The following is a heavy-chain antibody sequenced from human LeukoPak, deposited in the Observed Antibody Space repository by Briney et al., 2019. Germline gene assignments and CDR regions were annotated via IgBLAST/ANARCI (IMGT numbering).Heavy chain of an antibody. CDR2: ISSSSSYI. V-gene: IGHV3-21*01. Sequence: GGSLRLSCAASGFTFSSYSMNWVRQAPGKGLEWVSSISSSSSYIYYADSVKGRFTISIDNANNSLYLQMNSLRAEDTAVYYCARVRYSLGAFDIWGQGTMVTVSS. CDR3: ARVRYSLGAFDI. CDR1: GFTFSSYS. D-gene: IGHD2-15*01. J-gene: IGHJ3*02.